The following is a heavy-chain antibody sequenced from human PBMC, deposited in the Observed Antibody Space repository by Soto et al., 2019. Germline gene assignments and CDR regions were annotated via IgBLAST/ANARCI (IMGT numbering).Heavy chain of an antibody. CDR2: INHSGST. Sequence: SETLSLTCAVYGGSFSDYYWSWIRQPPGKGLEWIGEINHSGSTNYNPSLKSRVTISVDTSKNQFSLKLSSVTAADTAVYYCARAFRYYYGMDVWGQGTTVTVSS. CDR1: GGSFSDYY. J-gene: IGHJ6*02. CDR3: ARAFRYYYGMDV. V-gene: IGHV4-34*01.